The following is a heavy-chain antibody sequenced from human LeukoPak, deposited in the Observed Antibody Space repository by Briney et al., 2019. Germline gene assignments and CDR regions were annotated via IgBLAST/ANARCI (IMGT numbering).Heavy chain of an antibody. V-gene: IGHV4-39*01. J-gene: IGHJ5*02. D-gene: IGHD2-2*01. Sequence: PSETLSLTCTVSGVSISSSSYYWGWIRQPPGKGLEWIGSIYYSGSTYYNPSLKSRVTISVDTSKNQFSLKLSSVTAADTAVYYCARHLGLQIVVVPAAMLNWFDPWGQGTLVTVSS. CDR1: GVSISSSSYY. CDR2: IYYSGST. CDR3: ARHLGLQIVVVPAAMLNWFDP.